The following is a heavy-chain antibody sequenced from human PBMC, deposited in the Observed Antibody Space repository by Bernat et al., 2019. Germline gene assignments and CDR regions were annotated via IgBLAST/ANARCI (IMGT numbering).Heavy chain of an antibody. J-gene: IGHJ5*02. D-gene: IGHD2-2*01. Sequence: QVQLQQWGAGLLKPSETLSLTCAVYGGSFSGYYWSWIRQPPGKGLEWIGEINHSGSTNYNPSLKSRVTISVDTSKNQFSLKLSSVTAADTAVYYCAREMTPAAIGWFDHWGQGTLVTVSS. V-gene: IGHV4-34*01. CDR3: AREMTPAAIGWFDH. CDR2: INHSGST. CDR1: GGSFSGYY.